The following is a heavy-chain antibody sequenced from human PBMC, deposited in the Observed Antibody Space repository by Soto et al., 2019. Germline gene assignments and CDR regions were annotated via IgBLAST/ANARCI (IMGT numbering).Heavy chain of an antibody. V-gene: IGHV4-30-4*01. CDR3: ARPSIINTLDI. D-gene: IGHD3-10*01. CDR2: MYYRGST. Sequence: VQLQESGPGLVKPSQTLSLTCTVSGGSITSGDYYWSWIRQPPGKGLEWVGYMYYRGSTYSTPSLKSRVSISMDTSKNQFSLELTSVTAADTAVYYCARPSIINTLDIWGQGTMVTVSS. CDR1: GGSITSGDYY. J-gene: IGHJ3*02.